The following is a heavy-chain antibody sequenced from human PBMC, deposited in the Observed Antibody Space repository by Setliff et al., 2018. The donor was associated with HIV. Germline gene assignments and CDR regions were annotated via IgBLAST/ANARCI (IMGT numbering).Heavy chain of an antibody. Sequence: PSETLSLTCTVSGGSITAPYNYWSWIRQPPGKGLEWVGYVSYSGATYYNPSLKTRAAISVDTSKNQFSLNLNSLTAADTAIYYCLRARAEWVELHSVPSYFDYWGQGTLVTVSS. D-gene: IGHD3-3*01. CDR3: LRARAEWVELHSVPSYFDY. CDR2: VSYSGAT. V-gene: IGHV4-30-4*01. J-gene: IGHJ4*02. CDR1: GGSITAPYNY.